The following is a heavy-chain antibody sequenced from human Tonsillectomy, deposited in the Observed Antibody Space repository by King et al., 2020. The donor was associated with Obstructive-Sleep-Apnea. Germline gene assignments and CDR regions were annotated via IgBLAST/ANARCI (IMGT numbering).Heavy chain of an antibody. J-gene: IGHJ4*02. CDR1: GFTFSSYA. V-gene: IGHV3-23*04. CDR2: ISGSGGST. Sequence: VQLVESGGGLVQPGGSLRLSCAASGFTFSSYAMSWVRQAPGKGLEWVSAISGSGGSTYYADSVKGRFTISRDNSKNTLYLQMNSLRAEDTAVYYCAEASLGPSGSYYADYFDYWGQGTLVTVSS. D-gene: IGHD1-26*01. CDR3: AEASLGPSGSYYADYFDY.